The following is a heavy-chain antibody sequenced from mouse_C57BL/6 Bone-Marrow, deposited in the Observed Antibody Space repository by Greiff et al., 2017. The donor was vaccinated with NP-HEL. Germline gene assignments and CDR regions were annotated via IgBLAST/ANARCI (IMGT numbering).Heavy chain of an antibody. CDR1: GYTFTSYW. J-gene: IGHJ4*01. CDR2: IDPSDSYT. CDR3: AREGNWGWVFYAMDY. D-gene: IGHD4-1*01. Sequence: QVQLQQPGAELVRPGTSVKLSCKASGYTFTSYWMHWVKQRPGQGLEWIGVIDPSDSYTNYNQKFKGKATLTVDTSSSTAYMQLSSLTSEDPAVYYCAREGNWGWVFYAMDYWGQGTSVTVSS. V-gene: IGHV1-59*01.